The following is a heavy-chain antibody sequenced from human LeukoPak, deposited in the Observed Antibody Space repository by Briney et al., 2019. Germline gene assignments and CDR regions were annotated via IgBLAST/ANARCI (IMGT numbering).Heavy chain of an antibody. CDR1: GYTFTGYY. D-gene: IGHD1-14*01. CDR3: ARAGGGIFTVDY. Sequence: VASVKVSXKASGYTFTGYYMHWVRQAPGQGLEWMGWINPNSGGTNYAQKFQGRVTMTRDTSISTAYMKLSRLRSDDTAVYYCARAGGGIFTVDYWGQGTLVTVSS. V-gene: IGHV1-2*02. CDR2: INPNSGGT. J-gene: IGHJ4*02.